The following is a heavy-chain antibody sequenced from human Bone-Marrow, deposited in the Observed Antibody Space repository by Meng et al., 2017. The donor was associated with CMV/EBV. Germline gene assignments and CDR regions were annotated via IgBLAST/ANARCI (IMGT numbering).Heavy chain of an antibody. J-gene: IGHJ4*02. Sequence: GESLKISCAASGITFSRYEMNWVRQAPGKGLEWVSFISSSDNSIYYADSVQGRFTISRDNAKNSLYLQMDGLRAEDTAIYYCAIRHCRTTTCYTGEFWGQGTLVTVSS. V-gene: IGHV3-48*03. CDR1: GITFSRYE. CDR3: AIRHCRTTTCYTGEF. D-gene: IGHD2-2*02. CDR2: ISSSDNSI.